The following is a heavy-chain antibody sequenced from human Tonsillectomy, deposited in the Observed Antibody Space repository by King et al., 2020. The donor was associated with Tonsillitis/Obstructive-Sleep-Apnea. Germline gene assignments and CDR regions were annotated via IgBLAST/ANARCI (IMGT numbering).Heavy chain of an antibody. CDR2: ISWNSGFI. CDR3: AKDLIIAESGTPGDAFDI. CDR1: GFTFDDYA. V-gene: IGHV3-9*01. J-gene: IGHJ3*02. Sequence: VQLVESGGGLVQPGRSLRLSCAASGFTFDDYAMYWVRQAPGKGLEWVSGISWNSGFICYADSVKGRFTISRDNAKNSLYLQMNSLRSEDTALYHCAKDLIIAESGTPGDAFDIWGQGTMVTVSS. D-gene: IGHD6-13*01.